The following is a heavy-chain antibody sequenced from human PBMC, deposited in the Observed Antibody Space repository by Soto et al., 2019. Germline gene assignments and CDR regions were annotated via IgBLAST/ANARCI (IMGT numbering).Heavy chain of an antibody. D-gene: IGHD3-22*01. CDR1: GFTFSDYY. Sequence: GGSLRLSCAASGFTFSDYYMSWIRQAPGKGLEWVSYISSSSSYTNYADSVKGRFTISRDNAKNSLYLQMNSLRAEDTAVYYCARKIRDSSGYYSAIDYWGQGTLVTVSS. CDR2: ISSSSSYT. J-gene: IGHJ4*02. V-gene: IGHV3-11*06. CDR3: ARKIRDSSGYYSAIDY.